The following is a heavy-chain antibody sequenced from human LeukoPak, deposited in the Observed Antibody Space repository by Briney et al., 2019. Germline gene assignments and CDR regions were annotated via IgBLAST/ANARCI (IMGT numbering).Heavy chain of an antibody. Sequence: GRSLRLSCAASGFTFDDYAMHWVRQAPGKGLEWVSGISWNSGSIGYADSVKGRFTISRDNAKNSLYLQMNSLRAEDTALYYCARDSAVAFHWGQGTLVTVSS. CDR2: ISWNSGSI. D-gene: IGHD6-19*01. J-gene: IGHJ4*02. V-gene: IGHV3-9*01. CDR3: ARDSAVAFH. CDR1: GFTFDDYA.